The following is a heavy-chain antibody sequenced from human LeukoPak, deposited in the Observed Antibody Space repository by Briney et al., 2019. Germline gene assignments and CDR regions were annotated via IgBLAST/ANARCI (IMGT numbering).Heavy chain of an antibody. J-gene: IGHJ3*02. Sequence: SVKVSCKASGGTFSSYAISWVRQAPGQGLEWMGRIIPILGIANYAQKFQGRVTITADKSTSTAYMELSSLRSEDTAVYYCAAVPNANAWYWDDAFDIWGQRTMVTVSS. V-gene: IGHV1-69*04. D-gene: IGHD2-8*02. CDR3: AAVPNANAWYWDDAFDI. CDR1: GGTFSSYA. CDR2: IIPILGIA.